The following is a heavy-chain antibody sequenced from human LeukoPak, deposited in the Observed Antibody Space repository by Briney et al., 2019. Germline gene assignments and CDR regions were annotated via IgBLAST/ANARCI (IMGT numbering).Heavy chain of an antibody. CDR3: ARSGTAVVAPSFDY. CDR1: GGSISSYY. V-gene: IGHV4-59*08. J-gene: IGHJ4*02. CDR2: IYYSGST. Sequence: SETLSLTCTVSGGSISSYYWSWIRQPPGKGLEWIGYIYYSGSTNYNPSLKSRVTISVDTSKNQFSLKLSSVTAADTAVYYCARSGTAVVAPSFDYWGQGTLVTVSS. D-gene: IGHD6-19*01.